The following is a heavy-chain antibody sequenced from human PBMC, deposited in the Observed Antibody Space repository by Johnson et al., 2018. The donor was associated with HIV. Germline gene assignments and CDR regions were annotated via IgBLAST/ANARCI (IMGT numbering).Heavy chain of an antibody. V-gene: IGHV3-30*02. Sequence: QEKLVESGGGAVQPGRSLRLSCAASGFTFSSYGMHWVRQAPGKGLEWVAFIRFDGTIKYDADSVRGRFIISRDNSKNTLYLQMNSLIAEDTAVYYCAREFARFLEWFQTDGRAFDIWGQGTMVTVSS. CDR1: GFTFSSYG. CDR3: AREFARFLEWFQTDGRAFDI. J-gene: IGHJ3*02. D-gene: IGHD3-3*01. CDR2: IRFDGTIK.